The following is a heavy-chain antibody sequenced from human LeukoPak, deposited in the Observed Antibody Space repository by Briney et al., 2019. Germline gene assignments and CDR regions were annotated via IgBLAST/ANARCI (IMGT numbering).Heavy chain of an antibody. D-gene: IGHD6-6*01. CDR3: AKDARPGDDYYYYYYMDV. CDR2: ISWDGGST. J-gene: IGHJ6*03. Sequence: GGSLRLSCAASGFTFDDYTMHWVRQAPGKGLEWVSLISWDGGSTYYADSVKGRFTISRDNSKNSLYLQMNSLRTEDTALYYCAKDARPGDDYYYYYYMDVWGKGTTVTVSS. V-gene: IGHV3-43*01. CDR1: GFTFDDYT.